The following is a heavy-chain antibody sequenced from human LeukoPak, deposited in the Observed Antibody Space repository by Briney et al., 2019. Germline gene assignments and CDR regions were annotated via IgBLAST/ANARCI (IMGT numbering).Heavy chain of an antibody. J-gene: IGHJ4*02. CDR1: GFTFSSYS. V-gene: IGHV3-21*01. CDR3: ARGLSVGAPFDY. CDR2: ISSSSSYI. D-gene: IGHD1-26*01. Sequence: GGSLRLSCAASGFTFSSYSMNWVRQAPGKGLEWVSSISSSSSYIYYADSVKGRFTISRDNAKNSLYLQMNSLRAEDTAVYYCARGLSVGAPFDYWGQGTLVTVSS.